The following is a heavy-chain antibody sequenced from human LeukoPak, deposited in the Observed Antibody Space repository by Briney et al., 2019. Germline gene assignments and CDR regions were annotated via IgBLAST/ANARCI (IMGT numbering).Heavy chain of an antibody. V-gene: IGHV3-66*01. Sequence: PGGSLRLSCAASGFTVSSNYMSWVRQAPGKGLEWVSVIYSGGSTYCADSVKGRFTISRDNSKNTLYLQMNSLRAEDTAVYYCARVRTTGSFDPWGQGTLVTVSS. CDR3: ARVRTTGSFDP. CDR1: GFTVSSNY. D-gene: IGHD4-17*01. J-gene: IGHJ5*02. CDR2: IYSGGST.